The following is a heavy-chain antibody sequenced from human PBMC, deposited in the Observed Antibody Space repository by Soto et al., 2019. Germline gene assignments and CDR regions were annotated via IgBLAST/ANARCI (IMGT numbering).Heavy chain of an antibody. V-gene: IGHV4-59*08. CDR3: VRQGIGALHGLVDV. Sequence: SETLSLTCTVSGDSIGTYNWGWIRQPPGKRLEWIGYIYSNGGTSYNPALKSRVPISADTSTKQFSLRLSSVTAADTAVYYCVRQGIGALHGLVDVWGQGTTVTVSS. J-gene: IGHJ6*02. CDR2: IYSNGGT. D-gene: IGHD1-26*01. CDR1: GDSIGTYN.